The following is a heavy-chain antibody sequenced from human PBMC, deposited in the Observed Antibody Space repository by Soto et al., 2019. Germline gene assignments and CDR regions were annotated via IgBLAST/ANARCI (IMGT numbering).Heavy chain of an antibody. CDR2: IKQDGSEK. CDR1: GFTFSSYS. Sequence: EVQLVESGGGLVQPGGSLRLSCAASGFTFSSYSMSWVRQAPGKGLEWVANIKQDGSEKYYVDSVKGRFTISRDNAKNSLYLQMNSLIAEDTAVYYCARDHGRRLGATDYWGQGTLVTVSS. CDR3: ARDHGRRLGATDY. J-gene: IGHJ4*02. V-gene: IGHV3-7*01. D-gene: IGHD1-26*01.